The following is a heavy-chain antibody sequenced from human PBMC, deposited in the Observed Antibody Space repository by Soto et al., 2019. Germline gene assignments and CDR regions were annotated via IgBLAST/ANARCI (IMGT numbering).Heavy chain of an antibody. CDR3: ARVTISKTKSSLPERFYYYYMDV. CDR1: GGSISSYY. D-gene: IGHD2-8*01. J-gene: IGHJ6*03. V-gene: IGHV4-59*01. Sequence: SETLSLTCTVSGGSISSYYWSWIRQPPGKGLERIGYIYYSGSTNYNPSLKSRVTISVDTSKNQFSLKLSSVTAADTAVYYCARVTISKTKSSLPERFYYYYMDVWGKAITVTVS. CDR2: IYYSGST.